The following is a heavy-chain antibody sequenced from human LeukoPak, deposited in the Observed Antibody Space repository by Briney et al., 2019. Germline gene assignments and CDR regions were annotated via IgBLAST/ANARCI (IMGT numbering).Heavy chain of an antibody. J-gene: IGHJ3*02. Sequence: GGSLRLSCAASGFTFSCYAMSWVRQAPGKGLEWVSAISGSGGSTYYADSVKGRFTISRDNSKNTLYLQMNSLRAEDTAVYYCAKDLLGIVVVSAFDIWGQGTMVTVSS. CDR2: ISGSGGST. V-gene: IGHV3-23*01. CDR1: GFTFSCYA. CDR3: AKDLLGIVVVSAFDI. D-gene: IGHD3-22*01.